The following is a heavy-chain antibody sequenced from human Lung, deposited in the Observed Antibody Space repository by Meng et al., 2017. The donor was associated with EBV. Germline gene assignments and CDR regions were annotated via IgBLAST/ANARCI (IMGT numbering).Heavy chain of an antibody. Sequence: QVQLIESGGGVVQPGKSLRLSCAASGFTFRTYALHWVRQAPGKGLEWVAIISYDGTNNYYADSVKGRFTISRDNSKSTLYLQMNSLRADDTAVYYCARDQTGHQLIFDYWGQGTLVTVSS. CDR2: ISYDGTNN. V-gene: IGHV3-30-3*01. CDR3: ARDQTGHQLIFDY. CDR1: GFTFRTYA. D-gene: IGHD2-2*01. J-gene: IGHJ4*02.